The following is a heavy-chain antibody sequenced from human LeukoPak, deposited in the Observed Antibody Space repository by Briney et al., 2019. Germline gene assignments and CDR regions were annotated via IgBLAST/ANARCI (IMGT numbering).Heavy chain of an antibody. CDR2: INGDGTTT. Sequence: GGSLRLSCAASGFTFSPYWMHWVRQAPGKGLVWVSHINGDGTTTTYADSVKGRFTISRDNAKNSLYLQMNSLRAEDTAVYYCARDPERGRYDSSGYVDYWGQGTLVTVSS. J-gene: IGHJ4*02. D-gene: IGHD3-22*01. V-gene: IGHV3-74*01. CDR1: GFTFSPYW. CDR3: ARDPERGRYDSSGYVDY.